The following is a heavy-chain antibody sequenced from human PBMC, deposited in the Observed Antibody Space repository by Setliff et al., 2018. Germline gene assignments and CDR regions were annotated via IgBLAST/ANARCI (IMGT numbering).Heavy chain of an antibody. CDR1: GGSISPYF. Sequence: SETLSLTCTVSGGSISPYFWSWIRQPPGKGLEWLGNIFHSGSTYYNPTLNSRVTISVDTSKNQFSLKLSSVTAADAALYYCAASRAYTGAVEEWFLPKTFDFWGQGSPVTVSS. CDR2: IFHSGST. CDR3: AASRAYTGAVEEWFLPKTFDF. D-gene: IGHD3-10*01. V-gene: IGHV4-59*04. J-gene: IGHJ4*02.